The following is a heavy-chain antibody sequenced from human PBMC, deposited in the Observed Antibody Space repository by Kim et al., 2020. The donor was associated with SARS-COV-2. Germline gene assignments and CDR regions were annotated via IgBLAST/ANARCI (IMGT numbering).Heavy chain of an antibody. V-gene: IGHV1-3*01. D-gene: IGHD3-10*01. J-gene: IGHJ6*02. CDR1: GYTFTSYA. Sequence: ASVKVSCKASGYTFTSYAMHWVRQAPGQRLEWMGWINAGNGNTKYSQKFQGRVTITRDTSASTAYMELSSLRSEDTAVYYCAVLLWFGELSAPLGNYGMDFWGQGTTVTVSS. CDR2: INAGNGNT. CDR3: AVLLWFGELSAPLGNYGMDF.